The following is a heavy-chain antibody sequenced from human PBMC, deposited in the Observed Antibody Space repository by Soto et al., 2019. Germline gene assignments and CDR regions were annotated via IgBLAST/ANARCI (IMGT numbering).Heavy chain of an antibody. V-gene: IGHV4-39*01. J-gene: IGHJ4*02. D-gene: IGHD6-19*01. CDR3: ARLYGWPIAVAGADY. Sequence: PSETLSLTCTVSGGSISSSSYYWGWIRQPPGKGLEWIGSIYYSGSTYYNPSLKSRVTISVDTSKNQFSLKLSSVTAADTAVYYCARLYGWPIAVAGADYWGQGTLVTVSS. CDR1: GGSISSSSYY. CDR2: IYYSGST.